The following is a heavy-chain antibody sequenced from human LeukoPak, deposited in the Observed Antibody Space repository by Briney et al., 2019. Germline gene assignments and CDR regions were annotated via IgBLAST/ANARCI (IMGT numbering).Heavy chain of an antibody. V-gene: IGHV3-15*01. CDR2: IKSKTDGGTT. CDR1: GFTFSNAW. D-gene: IGHD3-22*01. J-gene: IGHJ4*02. Sequence: GGSLRLSCAASGFTFSNAWMSWVRQAPGKGLEWVGRIKSKTDGGTTDYAAPVKGRFTISRDDSENTLYLQMNSLKTEDTAVYYFTTAVVPYDSSGYPVYYFDYWGQGTLVTVSS. CDR3: TTAVVPYDSSGYPVYYFDY.